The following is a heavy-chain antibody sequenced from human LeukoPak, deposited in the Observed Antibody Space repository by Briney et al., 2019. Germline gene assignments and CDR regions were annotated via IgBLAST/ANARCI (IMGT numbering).Heavy chain of an antibody. J-gene: IGHJ5*02. V-gene: IGHV4-30-4*01. CDR2: MYYSGST. D-gene: IGHD3-22*01. Sequence: SETLSLTCTVSGGSISSGDYYWSWIRQPPGKGLEWIAYMYYSGSTYYNPSLKSRVTMSADTSKNQFSLKPSSVTAADTAVYCCARPYYYDSRIDPWGQGTLVTVSS. CDR3: ARPYYYDSRIDP. CDR1: GGSISSGDYY.